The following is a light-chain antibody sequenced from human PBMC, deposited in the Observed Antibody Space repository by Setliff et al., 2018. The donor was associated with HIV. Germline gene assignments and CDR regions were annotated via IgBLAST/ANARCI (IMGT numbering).Light chain of an antibody. CDR3: CSYAGTSTFDV. Sequence: SYELNQSPSVSVAPGKTAGITCGGNNIGSKSVHWYQQKPGQAPVLVVSDNHDRPSGIPERFSGSNSGNTASLTISGLQAEDEADYYCCSYAGTSTFDVFGTGTKVTVL. J-gene: IGLJ1*01. CDR1: NIGSKS. V-gene: IGLV3-21*03. CDR2: DNH.